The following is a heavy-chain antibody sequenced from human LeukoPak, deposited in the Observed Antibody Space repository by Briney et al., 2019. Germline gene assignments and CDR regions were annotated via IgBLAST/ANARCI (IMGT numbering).Heavy chain of an antibody. CDR1: GFTFGSFE. V-gene: IGHV3-48*03. Sequence: AGGSLRLSCAASGFTFGSFEMNGGRQAPGKGLEWRSYISSSGSNKYYPHSLKGRFNISRDNAKHSLYLQMNSLTAEHTADYYCERDLGDYLGYDAFDIWGQGTRVTVSS. D-gene: IGHD4-11*01. CDR2: ISSSGSNK. J-gene: IGHJ3*02. CDR3: ERDLGDYLGYDAFDI.